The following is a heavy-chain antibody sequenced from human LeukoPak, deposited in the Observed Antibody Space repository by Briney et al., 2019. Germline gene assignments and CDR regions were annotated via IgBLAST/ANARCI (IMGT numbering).Heavy chain of an antibody. CDR2: ISAYNGNT. D-gene: IGHD3-10*01. CDR3: AKEANFLDYYASGSYFY. J-gene: IGHJ4*02. Sequence: ASVKVSCKASGYTFTSYTISWVRQAPGQGPEWMGWISAYNGNTKYAQKLQGRLTMTTDTSTSTAYMELRSLRSDDTAVYYCAKEANFLDYYASGSYFYWGQGTLVTVSS. CDR1: GYTFTSYT. V-gene: IGHV1-18*01.